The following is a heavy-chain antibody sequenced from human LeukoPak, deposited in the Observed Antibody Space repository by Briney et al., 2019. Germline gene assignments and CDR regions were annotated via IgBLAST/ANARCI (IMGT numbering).Heavy chain of an antibody. Sequence: SETLSLTCTVSGGSISSYYRSWIRQPPGKGLEWIGYIYYSGSTNYNPSLKSRVTISVDTSKNQFSLKLSSVTAADTAVYYCARGYSYGYVVYWGQGTLVTVSS. V-gene: IGHV4-59*01. J-gene: IGHJ4*02. CDR1: GGSISSYY. D-gene: IGHD5-18*01. CDR2: IYYSGST. CDR3: ARGYSYGYVVY.